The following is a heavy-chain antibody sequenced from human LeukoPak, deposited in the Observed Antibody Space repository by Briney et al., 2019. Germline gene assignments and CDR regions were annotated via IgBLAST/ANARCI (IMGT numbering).Heavy chain of an antibody. J-gene: IGHJ5*02. D-gene: IGHD2-2*01. Sequence: ASVKVSCKASGYTFTSYGISWVRQAPGQGLEWMGWISAYNGNTNYAQKLQGRVTMTTDTSTSTAYMELRSLRSDDTAVYYCARKIERWLGYCSSTSCYVNWFDPWGQGTLVTVSS. CDR2: ISAYNGNT. V-gene: IGHV1-18*01. CDR1: GYTFTSYG. CDR3: ARKIERWLGYCSSTSCYVNWFDP.